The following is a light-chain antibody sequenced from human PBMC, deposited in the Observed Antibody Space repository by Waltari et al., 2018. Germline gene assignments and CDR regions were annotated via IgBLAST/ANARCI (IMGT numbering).Light chain of an antibody. Sequence: QSVLTQPPSVSGAPGPRVTLPSTGSGSNTGAGMVFQWYQQLPGTAPKLLIYGNNNRPSGVPDRFSGSKSGTSASLAITGLQAEDEAEYYCQSHDNRLSGYVFGTGTKVTVL. CDR1: GSNTGAGMV. J-gene: IGLJ1*01. CDR2: GNN. V-gene: IGLV1-40*01. CDR3: QSHDNRLSGYV.